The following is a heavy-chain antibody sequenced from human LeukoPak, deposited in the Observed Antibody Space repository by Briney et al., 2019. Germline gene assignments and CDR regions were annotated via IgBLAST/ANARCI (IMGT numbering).Heavy chain of an antibody. CDR3: ARERPAAASAFEI. Sequence: GGSLRLSCAASGFTFSSYSMNWVRQAPGKGLERVANIKTDGSAQNYLESVKGRFTISRDNAKNSLFLQMNSLRGEDTALYFCARERPAAASAFEIWGQGTRVTVSS. V-gene: IGHV3-7*01. CDR1: GFTFSSYS. D-gene: IGHD6-25*01. J-gene: IGHJ3*02. CDR2: IKTDGSAQ.